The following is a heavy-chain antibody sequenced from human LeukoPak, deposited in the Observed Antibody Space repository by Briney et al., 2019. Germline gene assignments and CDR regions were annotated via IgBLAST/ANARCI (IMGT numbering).Heavy chain of an antibody. Sequence: ASVKVSCKASGYTFTGYYMHWVRQAPGQGLEWMGWINPNSGGTNYAQKFQGRVTMTRDTSISTAYMELSRLRSDDAAVYYCARDSLGGGYSGYDFASYYFDYWGQGTLVTVSS. CDR2: INPNSGGT. CDR1: GYTFTGYY. D-gene: IGHD5-12*01. J-gene: IGHJ4*02. CDR3: ARDSLGGGYSGYDFASYYFDY. V-gene: IGHV1-2*02.